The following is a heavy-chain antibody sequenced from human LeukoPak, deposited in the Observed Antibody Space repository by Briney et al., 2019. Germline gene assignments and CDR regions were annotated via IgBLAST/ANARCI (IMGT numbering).Heavy chain of an antibody. Sequence: SETLSLTCTVSGGSISSSSYYWSWIRQPAGKGLEWIGRIYTSGSTNYNPSLKSRVTMSVDTSKNQFSLKLSSVTAADTAVYYCARDRGSDFDYKDAFDIWGQGTMVTVSS. J-gene: IGHJ3*02. V-gene: IGHV4-61*02. CDR2: IYTSGST. CDR3: ARDRGSDFDYKDAFDI. CDR1: GGSISSSSYY. D-gene: IGHD3-9*01.